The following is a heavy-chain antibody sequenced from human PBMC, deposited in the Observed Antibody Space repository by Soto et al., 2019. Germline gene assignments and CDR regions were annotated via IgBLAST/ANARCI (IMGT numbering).Heavy chain of an antibody. CDR2: ISWNSGSI. D-gene: IGHD3-3*01. J-gene: IGHJ5*02. Sequence: PGGSLRLSCAASGFTFDDYAMHWVRQAPGKGLEWVSGISWNSGSIGYADSVKGRFTISRDNAKNSLYLQMNSLRAEDTALYYCAKDHHYDFWSGPHNWFDPWGQGTLVTVSS. V-gene: IGHV3-9*01. CDR3: AKDHHYDFWSGPHNWFDP. CDR1: GFTFDDYA.